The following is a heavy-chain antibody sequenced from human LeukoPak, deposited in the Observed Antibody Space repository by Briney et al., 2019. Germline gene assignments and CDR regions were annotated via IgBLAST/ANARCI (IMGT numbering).Heavy chain of an antibody. CDR1: GYTFTSYG. CDR3: AREEGGLGRFDP. Sequence: ASVKVSCKASGYTFTSYGISWVRQAPGQGLEWMGRIIPILGIANYAQKFQGRVTITADKSTSTAYMELSSLRSEDTAVYYCAREEGGLGRFDPWGQGTLVTVSS. CDR2: IIPILGIA. J-gene: IGHJ5*02. D-gene: IGHD5-12*01. V-gene: IGHV1-69*04.